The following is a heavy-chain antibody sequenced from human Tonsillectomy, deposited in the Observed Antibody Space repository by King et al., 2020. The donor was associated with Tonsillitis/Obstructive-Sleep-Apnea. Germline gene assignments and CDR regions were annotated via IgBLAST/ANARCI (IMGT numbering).Heavy chain of an antibody. CDR1: GFSLSNARMN. CDR3: ARISYSSGMSPYWYFDL. V-gene: IGHV2-26*01. CDR2: IFSNDEK. J-gene: IGHJ2*01. Sequence: VTLKESGPVLVKPTETLTLTCTVSGFSLSNARMNVSWIRQPPGKALEWLAHIFSNDEKSYSTSLKSRLTISKDTSKSQVVLTMTNMDPEDTATYYCARISYSSGMSPYWYFDLWGRGTLVTVSS. D-gene: IGHD6-19*01.